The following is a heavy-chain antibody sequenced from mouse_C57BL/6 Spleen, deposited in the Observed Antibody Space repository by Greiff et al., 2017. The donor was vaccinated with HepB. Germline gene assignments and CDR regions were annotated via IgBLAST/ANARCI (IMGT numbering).Heavy chain of an antibody. V-gene: IGHV7-3*01. CDR2: IRNKANGYTT. CDR1: GFTFTDYY. CDR3: ASERGALGGAY. D-gene: IGHD4-1*01. J-gene: IGHJ3*01. Sequence: EVKVVESGGGLVQPGGSLSLSCAASGFTFTDYYMSWVRQPPGKALEWLGFIRNKANGYTTEYSASVKGRFTISRDNSQSILYLQMNALRAEDSATYYCASERGALGGAYWGQGTLVTVSA.